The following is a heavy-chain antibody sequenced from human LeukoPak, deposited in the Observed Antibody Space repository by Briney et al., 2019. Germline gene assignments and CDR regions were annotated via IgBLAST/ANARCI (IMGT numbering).Heavy chain of an antibody. CDR1: ADSFSSHY. J-gene: IGHJ3*02. CDR3: ARDLVTVTKGFDI. V-gene: IGHV4-59*11. CDR2: ISYIGST. D-gene: IGHD4-17*01. Sequence: SETLSLTCAVSADSFSSHYWTWIRQPPGKGQEWIEYISYIGSTNYNPSLKSRVTISIDTSKNQFSLKLSSVTAADTAVYYCARDLVTVTKGFDIWGQGTMVSVSS.